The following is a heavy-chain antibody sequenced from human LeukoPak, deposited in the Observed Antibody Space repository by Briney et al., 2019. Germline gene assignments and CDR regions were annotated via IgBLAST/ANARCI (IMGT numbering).Heavy chain of an antibody. CDR2: ISSSGSTI. J-gene: IGHJ4*02. CDR3: ARVPADHIVAATYFDY. V-gene: IGHV3-48*03. Sequence: GGSLRLSCAASGFTLSSYEMNWVRQAPGKGLEWVSYISSSGSTIYYADSVKGRFTISRDNAKNSLYLQMNSLRAEDTAVYYCARVPADHIVAATYFDYWGQGTLVTVSS. CDR1: GFTLSSYE. D-gene: IGHD5-12*01.